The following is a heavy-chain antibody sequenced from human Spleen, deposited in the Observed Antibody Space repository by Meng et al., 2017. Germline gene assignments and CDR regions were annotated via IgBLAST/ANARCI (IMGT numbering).Heavy chain of an antibody. V-gene: IGHV3-73*01. CDR1: GFTFSGSA. D-gene: IGHD2-2*01. Sequence: GESLKISCAASGFTFSGSAMHWVRQASGKGLEWVGRIRSKANSYATAYAASVKGRFTISRDDSKKTAYLQMNSLKTEDTALYYCTIYTSCNIWGQGTMVTVSS. CDR3: TIYTSCNI. CDR2: IRSKANSYAT. J-gene: IGHJ3*02.